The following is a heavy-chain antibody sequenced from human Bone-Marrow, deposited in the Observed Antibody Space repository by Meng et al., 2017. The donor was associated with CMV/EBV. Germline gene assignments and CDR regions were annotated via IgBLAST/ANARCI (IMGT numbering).Heavy chain of an antibody. J-gene: IGHJ5*02. CDR3: ARKVVPAALSWFDP. CDR2: ISSSGSTI. V-gene: IGHV3-11*01. CDR1: AFTFSNYY. Sequence: SAFTFSNYYMSLIRPAPGKGLEWVSYISSSGSTIYYADSVKGRFTISRDNAKNSLYLQMNSLRAEDTAVYYCARKVVPAALSWFDPWGQGTLVTVSS. D-gene: IGHD2-2*01.